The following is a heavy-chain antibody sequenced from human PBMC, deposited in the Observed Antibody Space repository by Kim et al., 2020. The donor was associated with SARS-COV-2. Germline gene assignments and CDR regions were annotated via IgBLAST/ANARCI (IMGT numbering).Heavy chain of an antibody. V-gene: IGHV1-46*01. Sequence: TSYAQKFRGRVTMARATSTSTVYIELSSLRPDDTAVYYCEREPQGSGSLDYWGQGTLVTVSS. CDR2: T. D-gene: IGHD6-19*01. J-gene: IGHJ4*02. CDR3: EREPQGSGSLDY.